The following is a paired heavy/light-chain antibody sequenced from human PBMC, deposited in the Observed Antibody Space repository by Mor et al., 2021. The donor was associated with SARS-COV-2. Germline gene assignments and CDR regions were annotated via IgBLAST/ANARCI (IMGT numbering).Heavy chain of an antibody. CDR1: GYTFSSYG. CDR2: ISAYNGDT. V-gene: IGHV1-18*01. J-gene: IGHJ4*02. Sequence: QVHLVQSGAEVKRPGASVKVSCKASGYTFSSYGISWVRQAPGQGLEWMGWISAYNGDTNSSPKFQGRVTMTTDISTSTAYMEVRSLRSDDTAIYYCTRDSRSAAAGAEYYFDYWGQGTLVTVSS. CDR3: TRDSRSAAAGAEYYFDY. D-gene: IGHD6-13*01.
Light chain of an antibody. CDR1: QSLVYSDGNTY. V-gene: IGKV2-30*01. CDR2: KVS. Sequence: DVIMTQSPLSLPVTLGQPASISCRSSQSLVYSDGNTYLNWFQQRPGQSPRRLIYKVSNRDSGVPDRFSGSGSGTDFTLRINRVEAEDAGLYYCMQGTHWPLTFGGGTKVEIK. J-gene: IGKJ4*01. CDR3: MQGTHWPLT.